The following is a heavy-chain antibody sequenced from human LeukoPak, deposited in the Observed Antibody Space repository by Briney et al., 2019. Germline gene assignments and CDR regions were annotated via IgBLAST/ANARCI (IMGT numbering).Heavy chain of an antibody. Sequence: GGSLRPSFAASGFTFISYWMSWVRQAPGKGREWVANIKQEGSEKYYVDSVKGRFTISRDNDKNSLFVQMTSLGAEDTAVYYCARVGGRYSPLGYWGRGPLVTVSS. CDR1: GFTFISYW. CDR2: IKQEGSEK. J-gene: IGHJ4*02. D-gene: IGHD3-16*02. V-gene: IGHV3-7*01. CDR3: ARVGGRYSPLGY.